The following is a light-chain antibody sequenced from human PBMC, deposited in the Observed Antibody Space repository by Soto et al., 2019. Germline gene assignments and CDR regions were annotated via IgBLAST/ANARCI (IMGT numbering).Light chain of an antibody. V-gene: IGKV3-20*01. CDR2: GAS. J-gene: IGKJ3*01. Sequence: EIVLTQSPGTLSLSPGERITLSCRASQSVSSTYLAWYQQKPGQAPRLLIYGASSRATGIPDRFSGSGSGTDFTLTISRLEPDDFAVYYYQQYGSTPFTFGPGTKVDI. CDR1: QSVSSTY. CDR3: QQYGSTPFT.